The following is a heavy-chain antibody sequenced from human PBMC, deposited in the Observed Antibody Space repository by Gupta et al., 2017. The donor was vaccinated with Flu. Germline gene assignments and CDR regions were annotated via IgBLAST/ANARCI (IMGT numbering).Heavy chain of an antibody. J-gene: IGHJ6*02. CDR2: ISASSVYA. Sequence: QVQLVESGGGLVKPGGSLRLSCTASGFSLRDYYMSWVRQAPGKGLEWISDISASSVYANYADSVEGRFTISRDNARNSLFLQMNNLRAEDTAIYYCAKVTGKIVVTYTLDVWGQGTTVTVSS. D-gene: IGHD1-14*01. CDR1: GFSLRDYY. V-gene: IGHV3-11*05. CDR3: AKVTGKIVVTYTLDV.